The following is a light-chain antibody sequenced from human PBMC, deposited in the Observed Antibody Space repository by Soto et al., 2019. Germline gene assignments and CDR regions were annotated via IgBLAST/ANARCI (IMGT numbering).Light chain of an antibody. CDR2: DDS. J-gene: IGLJ2*01. CDR1: NIGSKS. Sequence: SYELTQPPSVSVAPGQTASITCGGNNIGSKSVHWYQQKPGQAPVLVVYDDSDRPSGIPERFSGSNSGNTATLTISRVEAGDEADYYCQVWDSSSDHPHVVFGGGTKVTVL. V-gene: IGLV3-21*02. CDR3: QVWDSSSDHPHVV.